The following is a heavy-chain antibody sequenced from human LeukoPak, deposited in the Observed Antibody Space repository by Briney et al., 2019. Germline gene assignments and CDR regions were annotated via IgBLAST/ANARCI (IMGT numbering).Heavy chain of an antibody. CDR2: IYQSRTT. Sequence: PSGTLSLTCAVSGASISSSNWWSWVRQSPGKGLEWIGEIYQSRTTNYNPSLKSRVSMSIDKSRNQFSLKLNSVTAADTAIYYCAREELGGERGIDYWGQGTLVTVSS. J-gene: IGHJ4*02. CDR1: GASISSSNW. V-gene: IGHV4-4*02. D-gene: IGHD3-10*01. CDR3: AREELGGERGIDY.